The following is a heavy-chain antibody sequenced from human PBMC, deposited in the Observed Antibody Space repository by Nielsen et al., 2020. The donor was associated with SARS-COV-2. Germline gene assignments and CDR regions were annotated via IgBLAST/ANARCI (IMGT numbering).Heavy chain of an antibody. J-gene: IGHJ4*02. CDR3: ARARGYSGREFDY. CDR2: IKQDGSEK. V-gene: IGHV3-7*03. CDR1: GFTFSSYW. Sequence: GESLKISCAASGFTFSSYWMSWVRQAPGKGLEWVANIKQDGSEKYYVDSVKGRFTISRDNAKNSLYLQMNSLRAEDTAVYYCARARGYSGREFDYWGQGTLVTVSS. D-gene: IGHD5-12*01.